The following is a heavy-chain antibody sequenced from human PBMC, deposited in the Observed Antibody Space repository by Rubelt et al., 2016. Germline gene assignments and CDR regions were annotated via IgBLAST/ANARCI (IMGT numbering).Heavy chain of an antibody. CDR2: IKPSGGST. Sequence: RAAGEGLEWIGIIKPSGGSTSYAQKFEGRVTVTRDTSSSTVYMEVSSLRDEDTAVYYCARERGGVTTVTTPFDHWGQGTLVTVSS. D-gene: IGHD4-17*01. V-gene: IGHV1-46*01. J-gene: IGHJ4*02. CDR3: ARERGGVTTVTTPFDH.